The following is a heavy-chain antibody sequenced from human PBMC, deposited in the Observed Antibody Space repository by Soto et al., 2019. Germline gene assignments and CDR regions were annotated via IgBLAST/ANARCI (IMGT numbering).Heavy chain of an antibody. V-gene: IGHV1-18*01. Sequence: QVQLVQSGAEVKKPGASVKVSCKASGYTFTSYGISWVRQAPGQGLEWMGWISAYNGNTNYAQKLQGRVTMTTDTSTSTAYMELRSVRSDDTAVYYCARDYIAARPSYYYGMDVWGQGTTVTVSS. CDR3: ARDYIAARPSYYYGMDV. CDR1: GYTFTSYG. J-gene: IGHJ6*02. CDR2: ISAYNGNT. D-gene: IGHD6-6*01.